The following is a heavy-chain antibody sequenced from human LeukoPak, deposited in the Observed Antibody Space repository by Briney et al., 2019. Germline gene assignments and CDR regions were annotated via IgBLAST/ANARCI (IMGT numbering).Heavy chain of an antibody. V-gene: IGHV3-66*01. CDR1: GFTVSSNY. CDR3: AFIAAAGTRVLDY. Sequence: PGGSLRLSCAASGFTVSSNYMSWVRQAPGKGLEGVSVIYSGGSTYYADSVKGRFTISRDNSKNTLYLQMNSLRAEDTAVYYCAFIAAAGTRVLDYWGQGTLVTVSS. J-gene: IGHJ4*02. D-gene: IGHD6-13*01. CDR2: IYSGGST.